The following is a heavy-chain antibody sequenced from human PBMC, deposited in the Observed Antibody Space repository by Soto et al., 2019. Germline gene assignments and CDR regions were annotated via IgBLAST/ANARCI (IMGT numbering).Heavy chain of an antibody. CDR1: GGSFSGYY. CDR3: ASEGGNSDY. CDR2: INHSGST. D-gene: IGHD2-21*02. J-gene: IGHJ4*02. Sequence: QVQLQQWGAGLLKPSETLSLTCAVYGGSFSGYYWSWIRQPPGKGLEWIGEINHSGSTNYNPSLKSRVTISVDPSKNQVSLKLSSVTAADTPVYYWASEGGNSDYWGQGTLVTVSS. V-gene: IGHV4-34*01.